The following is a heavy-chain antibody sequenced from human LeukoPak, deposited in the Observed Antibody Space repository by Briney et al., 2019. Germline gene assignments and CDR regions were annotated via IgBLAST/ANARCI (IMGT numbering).Heavy chain of an antibody. CDR1: GFMFDDYT. Sequence: GGSLRLSCAASGFMFDDYTMYWVRQAPGKGLEWVSLINWDGGSTYYAGSVKGRFTISRDNSKNSLYLQMNSLRTEDTALYYCAKGDVDSPMNFYHWGQGTLVTVSS. J-gene: IGHJ4*02. V-gene: IGHV3-43*01. CDR2: INWDGGST. CDR3: AKGDVDSPMNFYH. D-gene: IGHD5-18*01.